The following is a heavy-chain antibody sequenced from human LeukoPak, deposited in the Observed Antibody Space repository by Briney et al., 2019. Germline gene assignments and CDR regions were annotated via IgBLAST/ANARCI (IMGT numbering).Heavy chain of an antibody. CDR2: INHSGST. Sequence: SETLSHTCAVYGGSFSGYYWSWIRQPPGKGLEWIGEINHSGSTNYNPSLKSRVTISVDTSKNQFSLKLSSVTAADTAVYYCARNRFWRDEYFQHWGQGTLVTVSS. V-gene: IGHV4-34*01. D-gene: IGHD3-3*01. J-gene: IGHJ1*01. CDR3: ARNRFWRDEYFQH. CDR1: GGSFSGYY.